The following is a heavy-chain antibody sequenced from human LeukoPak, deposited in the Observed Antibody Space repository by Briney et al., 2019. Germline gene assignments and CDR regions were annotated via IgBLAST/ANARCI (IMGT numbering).Heavy chain of an antibody. CDR3: ARGYQLPLFDY. V-gene: IGHV4-61*02. Sequence: SETLSLTCTVSGGSISSGSYYWSWIRQPAGKGLEWIGRIYTSGSTNYNPSLKSRVTISVDTSKNQFSLKLSSVTAADTAVYYCARGYQLPLFDYWGQGTLVIVSS. J-gene: IGHJ4*02. CDR2: IYTSGST. CDR1: GGSISSGSYY. D-gene: IGHD2-2*01.